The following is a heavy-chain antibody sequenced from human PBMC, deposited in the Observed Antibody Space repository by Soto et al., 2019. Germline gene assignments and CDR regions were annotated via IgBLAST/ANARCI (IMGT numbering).Heavy chain of an antibody. CDR1: GFALTTYA. D-gene: IGHD2-21*02. V-gene: IGHV3-23*01. CDR3: AKGGDCGGDCYSPLN. Sequence: EVQLLESGGGLVQPGGSLRLSCATSGFALTTYAMNWVRQAPGKGLEWVSGISGGGGRTYYADSVKGRFTISRDISKNTLYLQMNSLRAEDTAVYYCAKGGDCGGDCYSPLNWGQGTLVTVSS. CDR2: ISGGGGRT. J-gene: IGHJ4*02.